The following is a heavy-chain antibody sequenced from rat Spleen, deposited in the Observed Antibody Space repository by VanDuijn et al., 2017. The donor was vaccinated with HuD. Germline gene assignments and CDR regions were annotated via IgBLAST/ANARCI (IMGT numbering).Heavy chain of an antibody. CDR3: ARADSYRFAY. V-gene: IGHV4-2*01. J-gene: IGHJ3*01. Sequence: EVQLVESGGGLVQPGRSLKFSCAASGFNFNDYWMGWVRQAPGKGLEWIGEINKDSSTMNYSPSLKDKFTISRDKAQNTLFLQMSKLGSEDTAIYYCARADSYRFAYWGQGTLVTVSS. D-gene: IGHD1-1*01. CDR2: INKDSSTM. CDR1: GFNFNDYW.